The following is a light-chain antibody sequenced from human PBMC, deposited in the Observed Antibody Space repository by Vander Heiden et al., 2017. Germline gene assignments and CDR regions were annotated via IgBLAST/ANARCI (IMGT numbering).Light chain of an antibody. J-gene: IGKJ1*01. CDR3: QQSDSTPWT. CDR2: AAS. V-gene: IGKV1-39*01. Sequence: DSQMTQSPSSLSASVGDRVTITCRASQSISSYLHWYQQKPGKAPKLLIYAASSLQSGVPSRFSGSGSGTDFTLTISRLQPEDFATYYCQQSDSTPWTFGQGTKVEIK. CDR1: QSISSY.